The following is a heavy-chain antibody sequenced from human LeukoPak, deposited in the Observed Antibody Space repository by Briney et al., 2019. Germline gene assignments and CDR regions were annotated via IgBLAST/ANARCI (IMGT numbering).Heavy chain of an antibody. V-gene: IGHV4-34*01. Sequence: SETLSLTCAVYGGPFRGFFWSWIRQAPGKGLEWLGEISHSATSNYSPSLKSRITISLDTSRSQFSLRLTSVTAADTAVYYCARGSYAAAGGGSYNWFDPWGQGTLVTVSS. CDR2: ISHSATS. J-gene: IGHJ5*02. CDR3: ARGSYAAAGGGSYNWFDP. D-gene: IGHD6-13*01. CDR1: GGPFRGFF.